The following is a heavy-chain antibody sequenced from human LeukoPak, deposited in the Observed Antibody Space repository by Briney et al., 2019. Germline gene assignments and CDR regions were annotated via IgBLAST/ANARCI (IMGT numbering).Heavy chain of an antibody. Sequence: PGGSLRLSCTASGFTFSDYYMDWVRQAPGKGLEWVDRTRKKANSYTAEYAASVKGRFTIARDDSKNLLYLQMNSLTTDDTAVYYCTRSCTGTRLYYFDYWGQGTLVTVSS. V-gene: IGHV3-72*01. D-gene: IGHD1/OR15-1a*01. CDR2: TRKKANSYTA. CDR3: TRSCTGTRLYYFDY. J-gene: IGHJ4*02. CDR1: GFTFSDYY.